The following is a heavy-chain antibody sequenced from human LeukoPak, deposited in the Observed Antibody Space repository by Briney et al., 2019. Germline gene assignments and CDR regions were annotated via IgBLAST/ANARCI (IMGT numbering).Heavy chain of an antibody. D-gene: IGHD5-24*01. V-gene: IGHV3-30-3*01. J-gene: IGHJ4*02. CDR2: ISYDGSNK. Sequence: GGSLRLSCAASGFTFSSYAMHWVRQAPGKGLEWVAVISYDGSNKYYADSVKGRFTISRDNSKNTLYLQMNSLRAEDTAVYYCARDGPRDGYNFDYWGQGTLVTASS. CDR3: ARDGPRDGYNFDY. CDR1: GFTFSSYA.